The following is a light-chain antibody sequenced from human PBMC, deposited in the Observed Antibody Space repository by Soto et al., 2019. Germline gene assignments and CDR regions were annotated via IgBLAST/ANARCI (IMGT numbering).Light chain of an antibody. Sequence: QSALTQPASVSGSPGQSITISCTGTSSDVGGYNYVSWYQQHPGKATKLMIYEVSNRPSGVSNCFSGSKSGNTASLTISGLQAEDEADYYCSSYTSSSTRVFGGGTKLTVL. CDR1: SSDVGGYNY. V-gene: IGLV2-14*01. CDR3: SSYTSSSTRV. J-gene: IGLJ3*02. CDR2: EVS.